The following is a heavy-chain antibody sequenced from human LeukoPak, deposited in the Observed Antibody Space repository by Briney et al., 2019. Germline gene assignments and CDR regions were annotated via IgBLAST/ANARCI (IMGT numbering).Heavy chain of an antibody. V-gene: IGHV1-24*01. CDR3: ATDLASGTTWDY. CDR2: FDPEDGET. D-gene: IGHD1-1*01. J-gene: IGHJ4*02. CDR1: GYTLTELS. Sequence: VASVKVSCKVSGYTLTELSMHWVRQAPGKGLEWMGGFDPEDGETIYAQKFQGGVTMTEDTSTDTAYMELSSLRSEDTAVYYCATDLASGTTWDYWGQGTLVTVSS.